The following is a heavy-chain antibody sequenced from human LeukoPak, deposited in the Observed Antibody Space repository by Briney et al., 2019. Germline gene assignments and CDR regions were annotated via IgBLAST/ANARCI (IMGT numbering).Heavy chain of an antibody. D-gene: IGHD3-3*01. CDR1: GYSISSGYY. J-gene: IGHJ5*02. CDR3: ARHLGSDYDFWSGYINWFDP. Sequence: SETLSLTCAVSGYSISSGYYWGWIRQPPGKGLEWIGSIYHSGSTYYNPSLKSRVTISVDTSKNQFSLKLSSVTAADTAVYYCARHLGSDYDFWSGYINWFDPWDQGTLVTVSS. CDR2: IYHSGST. V-gene: IGHV4-38-2*01.